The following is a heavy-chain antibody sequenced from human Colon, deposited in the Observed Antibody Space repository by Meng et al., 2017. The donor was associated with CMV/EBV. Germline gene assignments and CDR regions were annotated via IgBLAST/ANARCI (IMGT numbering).Heavy chain of an antibody. CDR1: GDTFTDYY. CDR2: VNLYSGGT. Sequence: KACGDTFTDYYMHWVRQAPGQGLEWMGRVNLYSGGTDYAQNFQGRVTMTWDASISTAYMVLTWLTSDDAAIYYCARGGERGHQTLDPWGQGALVTVSS. J-gene: IGHJ5*02. D-gene: IGHD1-1*01. V-gene: IGHV1-2*06. CDR3: ARGGERGHQTLDP.